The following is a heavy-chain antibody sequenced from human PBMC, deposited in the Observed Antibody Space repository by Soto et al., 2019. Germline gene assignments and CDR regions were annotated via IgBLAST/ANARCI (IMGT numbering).Heavy chain of an antibody. V-gene: IGHV1-69*01. J-gene: IGHJ6*02. CDR3: ASGTWDSSGYYHMGYYYYAMDV. CDR1: GGTFSSYA. Sequence: QVQLVQSGAEVKKPGSSVKVSCKASGGTFSSYAISWVRQAPGQGLEWMGGIIPIFGTANYAQKFQGRVTITADESTSTAYMELSSLRSEDTAVYYGASGTWDSSGYYHMGYYYYAMDVWGQGTTVTVSS. CDR2: IIPIFGTA. D-gene: IGHD3-22*01.